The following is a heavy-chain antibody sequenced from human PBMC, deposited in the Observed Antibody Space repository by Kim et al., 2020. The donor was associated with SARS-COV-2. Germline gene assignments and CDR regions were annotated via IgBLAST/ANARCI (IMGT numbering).Heavy chain of an antibody. V-gene: IGHV4-39*01. J-gene: IGHJ4*02. CDR2: INYSGNT. CDR1: GDSISSSSNY. Sequence: SETLSLTCTVSGDSISSSSNYWGWIRQPPGKGLEWIVSINYSGNTYYNPSLKSRVTISVDTSKNQFSLKMRSVTAADTAVYYCARLVSENSAVEYWGQGTLVTVSS. CDR3: ARLVSENSAVEY.